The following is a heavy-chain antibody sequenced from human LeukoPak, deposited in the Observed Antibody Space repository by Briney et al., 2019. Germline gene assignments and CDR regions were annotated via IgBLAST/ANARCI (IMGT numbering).Heavy chain of an antibody. J-gene: IGHJ4*02. D-gene: IGHD6-13*01. CDR2: ISSSSSYI. Sequence: GGSLRLSCAASGFTFSSYSMNWVRQAPGKGLEWVSSISSSSSYIYYADSVKGRFTISRDNAKNSLYLQMDSLRAEDTAVYYCARDLGIAAAGSFDYWGQGTLVTVSS. CDR3: ARDLGIAAAGSFDY. CDR1: GFTFSSYS. V-gene: IGHV3-21*04.